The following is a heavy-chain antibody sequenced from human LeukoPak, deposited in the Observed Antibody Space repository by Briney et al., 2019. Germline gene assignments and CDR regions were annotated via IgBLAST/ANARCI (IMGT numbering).Heavy chain of an antibody. CDR3: ARVRGRGSFYY. D-gene: IGHD1-26*01. J-gene: IGHJ4*02. V-gene: IGHV4-34*01. CDR2: INHSGST. CDR1: GVSFSGYY. Sequence: KSSETLSLTCAVYGVSFSGYYWSWVRQPPGKGLEWIGEINHSGSTNYNPSLKSRVTISVDTSKNQFSLKLSSVTAADTAVYYCARVRGRGSFYYWGQGTLVTVSS.